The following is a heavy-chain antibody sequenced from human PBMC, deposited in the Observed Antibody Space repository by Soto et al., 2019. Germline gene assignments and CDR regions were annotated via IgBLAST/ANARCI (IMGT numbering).Heavy chain of an antibody. CDR3: ARVRERIAVAGTGDAFDI. J-gene: IGHJ3*02. Sequence: KPSETLSLTCAVSGGSISSSNWWSWVRQPPGKGLEWIGEIYHSGSTNYNPSLKSRVTISVDKSKNQFSLKLSSVTAAGTAVYYCARVRERIAVAGTGDAFDIWGQGTMVTVSS. D-gene: IGHD6-19*01. CDR2: IYHSGST. V-gene: IGHV4-4*02. CDR1: GGSISSSNW.